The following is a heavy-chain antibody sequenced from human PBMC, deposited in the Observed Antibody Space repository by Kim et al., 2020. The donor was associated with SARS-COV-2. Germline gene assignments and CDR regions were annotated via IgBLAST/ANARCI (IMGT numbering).Heavy chain of an antibody. D-gene: IGHD1-26*01. CDR3: ARGGGYSGSYRYDY. Sequence: QKLQGRVTMTRDTSISTAYMELSRLRSDDTAVYYCARGGGYSGSYRYDYWGQGTLVTVSS. J-gene: IGHJ4*02. V-gene: IGHV1-2*02.